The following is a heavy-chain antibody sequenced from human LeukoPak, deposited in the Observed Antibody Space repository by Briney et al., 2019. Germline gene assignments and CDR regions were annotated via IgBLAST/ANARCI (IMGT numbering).Heavy chain of an antibody. CDR1: GFTFSSYS. D-gene: IGHD3-22*01. CDR3: LGGGYYYDSSGSSTSDY. Sequence: GGSLRLSCAASGFTFSSYSMNWVRQAPGKGLEWVSYISSSSSTIYYADSVKGRFTISRDNAKNSLYLQMNSLRAEDTAVYYCLGGGYYYDSSGSSTSDYWGQGTLVTVSS. CDR2: ISSSSSTI. V-gene: IGHV3-48*04. J-gene: IGHJ4*02.